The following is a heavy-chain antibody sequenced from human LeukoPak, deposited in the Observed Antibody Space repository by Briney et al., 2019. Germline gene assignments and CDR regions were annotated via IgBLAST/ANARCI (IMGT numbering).Heavy chain of an antibody. D-gene: IGHD3-3*01. V-gene: IGHV4-34*01. Sequence: SETLSLTCAVYGGSFSGYYWSWIRQPPGKGLEWIGEINHSGSTNYNPSLKSRVTISVDTSKNQFSLKLSSVTAADTAVYYCARDQYYDFWSGHYYIDVWGKGTTVTVSS. CDR1: GGSFSGYY. J-gene: IGHJ6*03. CDR2: INHSGST. CDR3: ARDQYYDFWSGHYYIDV.